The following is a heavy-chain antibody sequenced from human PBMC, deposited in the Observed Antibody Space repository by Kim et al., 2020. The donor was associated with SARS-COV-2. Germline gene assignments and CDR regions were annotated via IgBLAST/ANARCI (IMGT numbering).Heavy chain of an antibody. V-gene: IGHV3-74*01. CDR3: ATEMGGN. CDR2: INNDGTLI. J-gene: IGHJ4*02. CDR1: GFTFRTYW. Sequence: GGSLRLSCAASGFTFRTYWMHWVRQVPGRGLVWVSRINNDGTLITYSDSVKGRFTISRDNAKDTLYLQMNGLRADDTAIYYCATEMGGNWGQGTLVTVSS. D-gene: IGHD1-26*01.